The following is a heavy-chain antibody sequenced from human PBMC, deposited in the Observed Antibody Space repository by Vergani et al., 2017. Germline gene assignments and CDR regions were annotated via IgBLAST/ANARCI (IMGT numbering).Heavy chain of an antibody. CDR3: ARDGTYYYGSGSFYLFDY. Sequence: QVQLVQSGPEVKRPGASVKVSCKTSGYTFFNYRVNWIRRASGQGFEWLGWIRSDTGDTKYTERLQDRVTLTTDSSTNTAYMELRSRKSDATAVYFCARDGTYYYGSGSFYLFDYWGQGTLVTVSS. D-gene: IGHD3-10*01. CDR2: IRSDTGDT. CDR1: GYTFFNYR. V-gene: IGHV1-18*04. J-gene: IGHJ4*02.